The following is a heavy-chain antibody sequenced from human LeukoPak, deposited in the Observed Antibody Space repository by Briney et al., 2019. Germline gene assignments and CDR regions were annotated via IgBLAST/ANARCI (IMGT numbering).Heavy chain of an antibody. Sequence: SETLSLTCTVSGGSISSYYWSWIRQPPGKGLEWIGYIYYSGSTNYNPSLKSRVTISLDKSKNQFSLKLSSVTAADTAMYYCARDLRGMVDYWGQGTLVTVSS. CDR1: GGSISSYY. D-gene: IGHD3-16*01. CDR3: ARDLRGMVDY. J-gene: IGHJ4*02. V-gene: IGHV4-59*12. CDR2: IYYSGST.